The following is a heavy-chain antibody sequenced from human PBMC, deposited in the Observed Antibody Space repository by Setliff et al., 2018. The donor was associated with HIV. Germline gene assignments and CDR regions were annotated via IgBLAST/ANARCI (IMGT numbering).Heavy chain of an antibody. Sequence: WVRQAPGKGLEWVGRIRSKTDGGTTDYAAPVKGRFTISRDDSKNTLYLQMDSLKTEDTAVYYCTTDETNYYYYYMHVWGKGTTVTVSS. J-gene: IGHJ6*03. CDR2: IRSKTDGGTT. CDR3: TTDETNYYYYYMHV. V-gene: IGHV3-15*01.